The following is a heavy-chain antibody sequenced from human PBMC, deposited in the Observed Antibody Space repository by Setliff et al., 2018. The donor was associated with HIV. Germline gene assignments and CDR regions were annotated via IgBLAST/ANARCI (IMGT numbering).Heavy chain of an antibody. CDR1: GGPFSGYY. D-gene: IGHD6-6*01. CDR2: INHSGST. J-gene: IGHJ4*02. CDR3: ARGRHYSSSAPFAIDF. Sequence: PSETLSLTCAVYGGPFSGYYWSWIRQPPGKGLEWIGEINHSGSTNYNPSLKSRVAISVDTSKNQFSVKLSSVTAADTAVYYCARGRHYSSSAPFAIDFWGQGMLVTVSS. V-gene: IGHV4-34*01.